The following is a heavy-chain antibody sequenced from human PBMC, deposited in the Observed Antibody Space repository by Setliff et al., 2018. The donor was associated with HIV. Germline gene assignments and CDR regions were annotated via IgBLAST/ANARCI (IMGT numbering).Heavy chain of an antibody. CDR2: INAGNGDT. D-gene: IGHD3-10*01. Sequence: ASVKVSCKASGYTFTNYAMHWVRQAPGQRLEWMGWINAGNGDTRHSQKFHGRVTITRDTPASTAYMELSSLRSEDTAVYYCARSLGDPPYYYGSGSYDNSGYWGQGTPVTVSS. CDR1: GYTFTNYA. CDR3: ARSLGDPPYYYGSGSYDNSGY. V-gene: IGHV1-3*01. J-gene: IGHJ4*02.